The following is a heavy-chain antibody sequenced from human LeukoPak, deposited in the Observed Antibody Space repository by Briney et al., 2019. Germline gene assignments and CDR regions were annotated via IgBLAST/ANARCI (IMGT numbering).Heavy chain of an antibody. CDR2: ASPYNVNT. J-gene: IGHJ4*02. Sequence: ASVKVSCKASGYTFTSNAISWVRQAPGQGLEWMGWASPYNVNTNYAQRLQGRVTMTTDTSTSTAYMELRSLRSDDTAVYYCARARGGYVDYWGQGTLVTVSS. CDR1: GYTFTSNA. D-gene: IGHD2-15*01. V-gene: IGHV1-18*01. CDR3: ARARGGYVDY.